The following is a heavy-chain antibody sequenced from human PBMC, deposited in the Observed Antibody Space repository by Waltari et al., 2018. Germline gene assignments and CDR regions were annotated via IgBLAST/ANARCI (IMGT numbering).Heavy chain of an antibody. CDR1: GASINSYY. CDR3: ARDCSGSWLVFFDL. V-gene: IGHV4-4*07. J-gene: IGHJ2*01. Sequence: QVQLQESGPGLVKPSETLALTCTVSGASINSYYWSWIRQPAGKGLEWVGRMFASGAPNYNPALNGRVTMSLDTSKNQVSLTLTSVTAADTAVYYCARDCSGSWLVFFDLWGRGPLVTVAS. D-gene: IGHD3-10*02. CDR2: MFASGAP.